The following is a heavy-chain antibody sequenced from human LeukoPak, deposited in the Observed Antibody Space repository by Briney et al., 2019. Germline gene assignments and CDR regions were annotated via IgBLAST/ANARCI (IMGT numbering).Heavy chain of an antibody. CDR1: GGSITSYY. CDR2: INHSGST. CDR3: ARRPGNWFDP. J-gene: IGHJ5*02. V-gene: IGHV4-34*01. D-gene: IGHD6-6*01. Sequence: SETLFLTCTVSGGSITSYYWSWIRQPPGKGLEWIGEINHSGSTNYNPSLKSRVTISVDTSKNQFSLKLSSVTAADTAVYYCARRPGNWFDPWGQGTLVTVSS.